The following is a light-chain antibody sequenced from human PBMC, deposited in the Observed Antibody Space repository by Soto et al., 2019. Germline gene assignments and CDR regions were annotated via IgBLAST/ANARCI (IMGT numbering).Light chain of an antibody. CDR3: QQYDNFPRT. J-gene: IGKJ1*01. CDR1: QSISSNY. V-gene: IGKV3-20*01. CDR2: GAS. Sequence: EIVLTQSPGTLSLSPGARATLSCRASQSISSNYLAWHQQKPGQAPRLLIYGASNRPTGVPDKFSGSGSGTDFNLTIDRLEPEDFAVYYCQQYDNFPRTFGPGTKVEFK.